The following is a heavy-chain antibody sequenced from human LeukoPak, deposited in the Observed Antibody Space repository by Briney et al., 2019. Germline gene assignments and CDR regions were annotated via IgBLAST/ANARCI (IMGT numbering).Heavy chain of an antibody. CDR3: AMTYYFDSSGYYKLDY. Sequence: GGSLRLSCAASGFTLSSYAMSWVRQAPGKGLEWVSAISGSGGSTYYADSVKGRFTISRDNSKNTLYLQMNSLRAEDTAVYYCAMTYYFDSSGYYKLDYWGQGTLVTVSS. CDR2: ISGSGGST. D-gene: IGHD3-22*01. V-gene: IGHV3-23*01. J-gene: IGHJ4*02. CDR1: GFTLSSYA.